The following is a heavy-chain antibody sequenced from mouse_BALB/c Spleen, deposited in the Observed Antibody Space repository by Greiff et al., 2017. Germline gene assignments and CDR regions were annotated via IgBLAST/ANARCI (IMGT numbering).Heavy chain of an antibody. D-gene: IGHD2-4*01. V-gene: IGHV1-55*01. CDR1: GYNFTSYW. Sequence: QVQLKQSGAELVKPGTSVKLSCKASGYNFTSYWINWVKLRPGQGLEWIGDIYPGSGSTNYNEKFKSKATLTVDTSSSTAYMQLSSLASEDSALYYCARSDYDYYFDYWGQGTTLTVSS. J-gene: IGHJ2*01. CDR3: ARSDYDYYFDY. CDR2: IYPGSGST.